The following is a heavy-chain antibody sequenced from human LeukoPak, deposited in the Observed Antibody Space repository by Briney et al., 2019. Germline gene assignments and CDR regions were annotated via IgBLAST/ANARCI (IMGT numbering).Heavy chain of an antibody. CDR3: ATEAVAVAATFDY. Sequence: SETLSLTCIVSGGSIGTYYWSWIRQSPGKGLEWIGYIYVTGSTRYNPYLQSRVTISVDTSRNQFFLKMSSVTAADTAVYYCATEAVAVAATFDYWGQGTLVTVSS. V-gene: IGHV4-59*12. J-gene: IGHJ4*02. CDR1: GGSIGTYY. CDR2: IYVTGST. D-gene: IGHD2-15*01.